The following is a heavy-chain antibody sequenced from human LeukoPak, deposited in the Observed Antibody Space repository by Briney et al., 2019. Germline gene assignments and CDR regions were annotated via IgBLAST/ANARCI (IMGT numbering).Heavy chain of an antibody. D-gene: IGHD2-2*01. J-gene: IGHJ4*02. CDR3: ARDDTNIPPDIVVVPAAAPGLDY. CDR1: GGTFSSYA. CDR2: IIPIFGTA. V-gene: IGHV1-69*05. Sequence: SVKVSCKASGGTFSSYAISWVRQAPGQGLEWMGGIIPIFGTANYAQKLQGRVTMTTDTSTSTAYMELRSLRSDDTAVYYCARDDTNIPPDIVVVPAAAPGLDYWGQGTLVTVSS.